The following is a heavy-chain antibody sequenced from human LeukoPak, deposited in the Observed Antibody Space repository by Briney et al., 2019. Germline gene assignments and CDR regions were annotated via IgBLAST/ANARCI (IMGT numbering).Heavy chain of an antibody. V-gene: IGHV1-46*01. D-gene: IGHD3-10*01. CDR2: INPSGGST. CDR3: ASAGGSGSYYFY. J-gene: IGHJ4*02. CDR1: GYTFTSYY. Sequence: GASVKVSCKASGYTFTSYYMHWVRQAPGQGLEWMGIINPSGGSTSYAKKFQGRVTMTRDTSTSTVYMELSSLRSEDTAVYYCASAGGSGSYYFYWGQGTLVTVSS.